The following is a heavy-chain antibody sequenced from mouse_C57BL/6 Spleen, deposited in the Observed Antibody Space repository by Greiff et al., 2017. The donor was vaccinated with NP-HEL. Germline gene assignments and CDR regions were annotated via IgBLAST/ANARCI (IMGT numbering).Heavy chain of an antibody. V-gene: IGHV2-9-1*01. CDR3: ARDYYGSSYDYAMDY. CDR1: GFSLTSYA. CDR2: IWTGGGT. D-gene: IGHD1-1*01. Sequence: VKLVESGPGLVAPSQSLSITCTVSGFSLTSYAISWVRQPPGKGLAWLGVIWTGGGTNYNSALKSRLSISKDNSKSQVFLKMNSLQTDDTARYYCARDYYGSSYDYAMDYWGQGTSVTVSS. J-gene: IGHJ4*01.